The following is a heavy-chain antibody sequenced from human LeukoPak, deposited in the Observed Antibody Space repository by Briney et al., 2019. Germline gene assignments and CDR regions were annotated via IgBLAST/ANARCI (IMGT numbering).Heavy chain of an antibody. CDR1: GFTLSSNA. CDR3: AIRKQQVVPPRAYPYYYGMDV. CDR2: IGGSGGST. Sequence: GGSLRLSCAASGFTLSSNAMNWVRQAPGEGLEWVSGIGGSGGSTYYADSVKGRFTISRDKSKNTLYLLMISLRAEDTAVYYCAIRKQQVVPPRAYPYYYGMDVWGQGTTVTVSS. V-gene: IGHV3-23*01. D-gene: IGHD6-13*01. J-gene: IGHJ6*02.